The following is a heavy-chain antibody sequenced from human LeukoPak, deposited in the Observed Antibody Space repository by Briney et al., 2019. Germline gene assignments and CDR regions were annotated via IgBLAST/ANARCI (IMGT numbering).Heavy chain of an antibody. Sequence: SETLSLTCAVYGGSFSGYYWSWIRQPLGKGLEWIGEINHSGSTNYNPSLKSRVTISVDTSKNQFSLKLSSVTAADTAVYYCARGLEVAATSWGQGTLVTVSS. CDR2: INHSGST. J-gene: IGHJ5*02. V-gene: IGHV4-34*01. D-gene: IGHD2-15*01. CDR3: ARGLEVAATS. CDR1: GGSFSGYY.